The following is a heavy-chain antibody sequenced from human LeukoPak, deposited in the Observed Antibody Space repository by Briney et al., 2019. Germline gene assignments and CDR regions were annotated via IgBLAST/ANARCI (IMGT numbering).Heavy chain of an antibody. Sequence: GGSLTLSCAASVFTFNNYRMHWLRQAPGKGLEGVAVIWYDGSNKYYADSVKGRFTRYRYNSKNTLYMKMNNLRAQDTSVYYCAARYDFWSGSTSFDYWGQGTLVTVSS. V-gene: IGHV3-33*01. CDR3: AARYDFWSGSTSFDY. J-gene: IGHJ4*02. CDR2: IWYDGSNK. D-gene: IGHD3-3*01. CDR1: VFTFNNYR.